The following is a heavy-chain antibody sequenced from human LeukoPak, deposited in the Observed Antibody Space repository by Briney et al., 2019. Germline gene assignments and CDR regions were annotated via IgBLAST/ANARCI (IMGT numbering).Heavy chain of an antibody. CDR1: VFTFSNYW. CDR2: INQDGSEK. D-gene: IGHD3-16*01. V-gene: IGHV3-7*04. CDR3: GRVPYAHNKRTQNFYYYYSMDV. J-gene: IGHJ6*02. Sequence: GGSLRLSCAASVFTFSNYWMTWVRQAPGKGLEWVANINQDGSEKYYVDSVKGRFTISRDNAQNSLYLQINSLRAEDTAMYYCGRVPYAHNKRTQNFYYYYSMDVWGQGTTVTVSS.